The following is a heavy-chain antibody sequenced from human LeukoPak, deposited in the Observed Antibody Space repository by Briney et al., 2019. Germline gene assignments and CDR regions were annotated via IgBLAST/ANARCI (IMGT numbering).Heavy chain of an antibody. CDR2: VYYSGST. CDR1: GGSISTYY. Sequence: PSETLSLTCSVSGGSISTYYWSWIRQPPGKGLEWIGYVYYSGSTDYNPSLESRVTISVDTSKNQFSLKLSSVTAADTAVYYCARHYSLDHLTYYDSAGGWFDPWGQGTLVTVSS. CDR3: ARHYSLDHLTYYDSAGGWFDP. J-gene: IGHJ5*02. D-gene: IGHD3-22*01. V-gene: IGHV4-59*08.